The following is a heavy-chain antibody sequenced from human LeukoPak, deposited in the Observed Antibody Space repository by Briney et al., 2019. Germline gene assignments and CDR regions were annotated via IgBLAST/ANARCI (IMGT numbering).Heavy chain of an antibody. Sequence: GGSLRLSCAASGFTFSSYSMNWVRQAPGKGLEWVSSISSSSSYIYYADSVKGRFTISRDNAKNSLYLQMNSLRAEDTAVYYCARGGRQLSYHFDYWGQGTLVTVSS. CDR1: GFTFSSYS. CDR2: ISSSSSYI. J-gene: IGHJ4*02. D-gene: IGHD6-6*01. CDR3: ARGGRQLSYHFDY. V-gene: IGHV3-21*01.